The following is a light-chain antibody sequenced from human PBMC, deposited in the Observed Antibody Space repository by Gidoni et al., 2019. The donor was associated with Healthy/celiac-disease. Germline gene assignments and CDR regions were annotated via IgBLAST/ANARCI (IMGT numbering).Light chain of an antibody. CDR1: QSISSW. Sequence: DLQMTQSPSTLSASVGDRVTITCLASQSISSWLAWYQQKPGKAPKLLIYKASSLESGVPSRFSGSGSGTEFTLTISSLQPDDFATYYCQQYNSYSPYTFGQGTKLEIK. CDR3: QQYNSYSPYT. J-gene: IGKJ2*01. CDR2: KAS. V-gene: IGKV1-5*03.